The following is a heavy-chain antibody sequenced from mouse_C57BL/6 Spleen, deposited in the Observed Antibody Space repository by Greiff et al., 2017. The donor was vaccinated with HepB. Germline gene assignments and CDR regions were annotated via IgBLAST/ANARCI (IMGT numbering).Heavy chain of an antibody. CDR2: IDPSDSYT. CDR1: GYTFTSYW. D-gene: IGHD3-2*02. CDR3: ARRDSSVPWFAY. J-gene: IGHJ3*01. V-gene: IGHV1-69*01. Sequence: QVQLQQPGAELVMPGASVKLSCKASGYTFTSYWMHWVKQRPGQGLEWIGEIDPSDSYTNYNQKFKGKSTLTVDKSSSTAYMQLSSLTSEDSAVYYCARRDSSVPWFAYWGQGTLVTVSA.